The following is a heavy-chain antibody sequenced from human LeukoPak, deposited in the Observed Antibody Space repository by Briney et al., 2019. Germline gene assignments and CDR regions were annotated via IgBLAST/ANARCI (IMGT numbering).Heavy chain of an antibody. CDR3: ARARGANDY. Sequence: SVKVSCKASGYTFTGYYMHWVRQAPGQGLEWMGRIIPIFGTANYAQKFQGRVTITTDESTSTAYMELSSLRSEDTAVYYCARARGANDYWGQGTLVTVSS. J-gene: IGHJ4*02. D-gene: IGHD3-10*01. CDR2: IIPIFGTA. V-gene: IGHV1-69*05. CDR1: GYTFTGYY.